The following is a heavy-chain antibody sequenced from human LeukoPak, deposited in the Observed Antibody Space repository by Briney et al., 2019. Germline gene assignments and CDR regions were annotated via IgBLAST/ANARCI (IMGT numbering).Heavy chain of an antibody. D-gene: IGHD6-6*01. CDR2: ISYSGSF. J-gene: IGHJ5*02. V-gene: IGHV4-61*01. CDR3: AVYSTSSGWFDP. Sequence: SETLSLTCAVSGGSVTSGIHYWGWIRQAPGKGLEWIGYISYSGSFNYNPSLKSRVTMSVDTSKNQFSLKLSSVTAADTAIYYCAVYSTSSGWFDPWGQGTLVTVSS. CDR1: GGSVTSGIHY.